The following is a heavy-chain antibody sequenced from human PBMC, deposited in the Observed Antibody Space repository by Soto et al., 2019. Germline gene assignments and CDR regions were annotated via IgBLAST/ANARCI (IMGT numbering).Heavy chain of an antibody. CDR3: ARGSVVAATLFDY. J-gene: IGHJ4*02. Sequence: QVQLQESGPGLVKPSQTLSLTCTVSGGSISSGGYYWSWIRQYPGKGLEWIGYIYYSGSTYYNPSRKSRVTISVDTSKNQFSLKLSSVTAADTAVYYCARGSVVAATLFDYWGQGTLVTVSS. CDR1: GGSISSGGYY. CDR2: IYYSGST. D-gene: IGHD2-15*01. V-gene: IGHV4-31*03.